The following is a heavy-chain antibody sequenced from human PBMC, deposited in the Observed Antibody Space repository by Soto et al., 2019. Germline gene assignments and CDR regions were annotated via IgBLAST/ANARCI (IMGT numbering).Heavy chain of an antibody. CDR3: ARVLVGYCTNGVCYPDFDY. J-gene: IGHJ4*02. CDR1: GGTFSSYA. V-gene: IGHV1-69*01. D-gene: IGHD2-8*01. Sequence: QVQLVQSGAEVKKPGSSVKVSCKASGGTFSSYAISWVRQAPGQGLEWMGGIIPIFGTTNYAQKFQGRVSITSDESTSTAYMELSILRSEDTAVYYCARVLVGYCTNGVCYPDFDYWGQGTLVTVSS. CDR2: IIPIFGTT.